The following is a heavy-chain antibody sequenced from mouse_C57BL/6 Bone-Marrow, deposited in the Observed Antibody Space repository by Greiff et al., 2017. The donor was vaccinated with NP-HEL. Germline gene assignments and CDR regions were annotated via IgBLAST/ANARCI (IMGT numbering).Heavy chain of an antibody. CDR2: ISYDGSN. V-gene: IGHV3-6*01. D-gene: IGHD2-3*01. CDR1: GYSITSGYY. CDR3: ARGDGYFYAMDY. J-gene: IGHJ4*01. Sequence: ESGPGLVKPSQSLSLTCSVTGYSITSGYYWNWIRQFPGNKLEWMGYISYDGSNNYNPSLKNRISITLNTSKNQFFLNLNSVTTEDTATYYCARGDGYFYAMDYWGQGTSVTVSS.